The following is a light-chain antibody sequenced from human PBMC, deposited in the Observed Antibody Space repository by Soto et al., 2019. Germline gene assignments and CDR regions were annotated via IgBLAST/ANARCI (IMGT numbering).Light chain of an antibody. J-gene: IGKJ5*01. CDR1: QSVSSN. CDR3: QQHNNWPPVT. Sequence: EIVMTQSPATLSVSPGERVTLSCRASQSVSSNLAWYQQKSGQAPRLLIYGASTRVTGIPARFSGSGSGTEFTLTISSLQSEDFAIYYCQQHNNWPPVTFGQGTRLEIK. V-gene: IGKV3-15*01. CDR2: GAS.